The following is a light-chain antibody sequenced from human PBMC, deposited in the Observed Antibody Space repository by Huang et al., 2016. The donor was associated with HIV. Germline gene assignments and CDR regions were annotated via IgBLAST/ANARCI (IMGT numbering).Light chain of an antibody. J-gene: IGKJ1*01. V-gene: IGKV1-39*01. CDR1: QSIDRY. CDR2: TAS. CDR3: QQTFIAPRT. Sequence: DIQMTQSPSSLSASVGDRVTITCRASQSIDRYLNWYQQKPGKAPKLLVYTASSLQSAVPSRVSGSGSETDFTLTISSLQPEDFATYYCQQTFIAPRTFGQGTRLEIK.